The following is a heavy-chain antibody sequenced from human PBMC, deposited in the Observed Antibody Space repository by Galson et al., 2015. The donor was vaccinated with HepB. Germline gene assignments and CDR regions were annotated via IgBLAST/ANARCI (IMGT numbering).Heavy chain of an antibody. CDR1: GFRFNNYA. J-gene: IGHJ4*02. D-gene: IGHD3-22*01. CDR3: AKNPYYASNGYYSFDF. Sequence: SLRLSCAASGFRFNNYAMSWVRQAPGKGLEWVSGMSGSGGSTYYADSVKGRFTISRDNSKNTLWLQMSSLRAEDTAVHYCAKNPYYASNGYYSFDFWGQGTRVTVSS. V-gene: IGHV3-23*01. CDR2: MSGSGGST.